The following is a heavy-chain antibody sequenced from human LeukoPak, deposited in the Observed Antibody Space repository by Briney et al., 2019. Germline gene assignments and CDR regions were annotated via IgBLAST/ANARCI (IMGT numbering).Heavy chain of an antibody. J-gene: IGHJ6*03. V-gene: IGHV1-69*04. CDR1: GGTFSSYT. CDR3: ARDLGAPTGTTDYYYYYMDV. D-gene: IGHD1-7*01. CDR2: IIPILGIA. Sequence: SVKVSCKASGGTFSSYTISWVRQAPGQGLEWMRRIIPILGIANYAQKFQGRVTITADKSTSTAYVELSSLRSEDTAVYYCARDLGAPTGTTDYYYYYMDVWGKGTTVTVSS.